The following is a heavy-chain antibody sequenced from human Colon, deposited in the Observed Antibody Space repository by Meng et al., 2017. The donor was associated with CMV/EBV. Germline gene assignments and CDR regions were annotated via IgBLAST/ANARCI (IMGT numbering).Heavy chain of an antibody. J-gene: IGHJ5*02. Sequence: ASVKVSCKASGYTFTGYYMHWVRQAPGQGLEWMGWINPNSGGTNYAQKFQGRVTMTRDTSISTAYMELSRLRSDDTAVYYCARESYDTSTWLDPWGQGTLVTVSS. CDR2: INPNSGGT. CDR1: GYTFTGYY. CDR3: ARESYDTSTWLDP. D-gene: IGHD3-16*01. V-gene: IGHV1-2*02.